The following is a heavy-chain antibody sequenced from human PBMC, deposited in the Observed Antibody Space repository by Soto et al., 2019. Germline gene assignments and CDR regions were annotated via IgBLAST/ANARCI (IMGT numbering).Heavy chain of an antibody. J-gene: IGHJ1*01. D-gene: IGHD3-3*01. CDR2: IYWDDDK. V-gene: IGHV2-5*02. Sequence: QITLKESGPTLVKPTQTLTLTCTFSGFSLTTDGVGVGWIHQPPGKALEWLAVIYWDDDKRYSTSLKSRLTITKDTSKTQVVLTMTNMNPVDTATYYCAHGVGSGNSAYFHHWGQGTLVTVSS. CDR3: AHGVGSGNSAYFHH. CDR1: GFSLTTDGVG.